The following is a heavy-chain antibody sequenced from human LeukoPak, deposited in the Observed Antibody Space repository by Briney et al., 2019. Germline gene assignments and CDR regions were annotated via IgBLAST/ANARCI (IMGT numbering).Heavy chain of an antibody. CDR2: IYSGGST. V-gene: IGHV3-66*02. J-gene: IGHJ6*03. CDR1: GFTVSSNY. D-gene: IGHD3-3*01. Sequence: GGSLRLSCAASGFTVSSNYMSWVRPAPGKGLEWVSVIYSGGSTYYADSVKGRFTISRDNSKNTLYLQMNSLRAEDTAVYYCARASISTDFWSGYYTGIGYYYYYMDVWGKGTTVTVSS. CDR3: ARASISTDFWSGYYTGIGYYYYYMDV.